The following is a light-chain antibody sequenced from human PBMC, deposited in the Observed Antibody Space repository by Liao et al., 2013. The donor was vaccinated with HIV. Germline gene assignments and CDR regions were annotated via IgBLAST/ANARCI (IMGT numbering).Light chain of an antibody. J-gene: IGLJ3*02. CDR3: QAWDSNTVV. CDR2: HAS. V-gene: IGLV3-1*01. CDR1: KLGDKY. Sequence: SYELTQPPSVSVSPGQTASITCSGDKLGDKYACWYQQKPGQAPVLLIYHASDRPSGIPERFSGSNSGNTATLTISRVEPGDEADYYCQAWDSNTVVFGGRDQADRP.